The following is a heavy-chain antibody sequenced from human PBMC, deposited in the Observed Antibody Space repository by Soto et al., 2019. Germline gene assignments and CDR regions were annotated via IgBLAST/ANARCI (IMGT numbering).Heavy chain of an antibody. CDR2: RSADNGNT. D-gene: IGHD3-10*01. CDR3: ARRVMVRGGTYYYYGMDV. V-gene: IGHV1-18*01. CDR1: GYTFTSYG. J-gene: IGHJ6*02. Sequence: QVQLVQSGAEVKKPGASVKVSCKASGYTFTSYGISWVRQAPGQGLEWMGWRSADNGNTNYAQKLQGRVTMTTDTSTSTAYMALRSLRSDDTAVYYCARRVMVRGGTYYYYGMDVWGQGTTVTVSS.